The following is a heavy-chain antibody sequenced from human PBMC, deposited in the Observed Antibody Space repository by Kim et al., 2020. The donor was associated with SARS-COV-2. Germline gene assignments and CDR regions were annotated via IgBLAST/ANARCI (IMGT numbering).Heavy chain of an antibody. Sequence: KSRVTISVDTSKNQFSLKLSSVTAADTAVYYRARGWTMVRGVIITGAFDIWGQGTMVTVSS. V-gene: IGHV4-34*01. J-gene: IGHJ3*02. CDR3: ARGWTMVRGVIITGAFDI. D-gene: IGHD3-10*01.